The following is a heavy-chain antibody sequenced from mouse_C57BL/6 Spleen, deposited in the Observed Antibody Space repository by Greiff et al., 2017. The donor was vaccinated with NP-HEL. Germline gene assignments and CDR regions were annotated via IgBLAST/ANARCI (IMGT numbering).Heavy chain of an antibody. CDR2: IDPETGGT. CDR1: GYTFTDYE. V-gene: IGHV1-15*01. D-gene: IGHD1-1*01. Sequence: QVQLKQSGAELVRPGASVTLSCKASGYTFTDYEMHWVKQTPVHGLEWIGAIDPETGGTAYNQKFKGKAILTADKSSSTAYMELRSLTSEDSAVYYCTRAGGSSTVYFDVWGTGTTVTVSS. CDR3: TRAGGSSTVYFDV. J-gene: IGHJ1*03.